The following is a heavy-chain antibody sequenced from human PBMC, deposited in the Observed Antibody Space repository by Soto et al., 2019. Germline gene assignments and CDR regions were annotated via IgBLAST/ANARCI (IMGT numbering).Heavy chain of an antibody. Sequence: QLQLQESGPGLVKPSETLSLTCTVSGGSISSSSYYWGWIRQPPGKGLEWIGSIYYSGSTYYNPSLKSRVTISVDTSKNQFSLKLSSVTAADTAVYYWASGGYDFRLKGALGAIYFDYWGQGTLVTVSS. V-gene: IGHV4-39*01. CDR2: IYYSGST. CDR3: ASGGYDFRLKGALGAIYFDY. D-gene: IGHD5-12*01. J-gene: IGHJ4*02. CDR1: GGSISSSSYY.